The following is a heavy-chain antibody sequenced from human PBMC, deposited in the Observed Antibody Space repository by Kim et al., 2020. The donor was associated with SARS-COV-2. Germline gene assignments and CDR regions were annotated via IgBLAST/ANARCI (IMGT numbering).Heavy chain of an antibody. V-gene: IGHV3-30*18. CDR1: GFTFSNYG. J-gene: IGHJ4*02. CDR2: ISYDGSNK. D-gene: IGHD2-8*01. Sequence: GGSLRLSCAASGFTFSNYGMHWVRQAPGKGLEWVAVISYDGSNKYYADSVKGRFTISRDNSKNTLYLQMNSLRAEDTAVYYCAKGPYCTNGVCPMGEPIDYWGQGTLVTVSS. CDR3: AKGPYCTNGVCPMGEPIDY.